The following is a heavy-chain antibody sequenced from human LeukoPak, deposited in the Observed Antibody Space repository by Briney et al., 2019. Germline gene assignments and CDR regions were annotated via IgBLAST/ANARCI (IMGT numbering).Heavy chain of an antibody. J-gene: IGHJ3*02. D-gene: IGHD2-21*02. V-gene: IGHV3-21*01. Sequence: PGGSLRLSCAASGFTFSSYNMNWVRQAPGKGLEWISSITSVSSYIYYADSVKGRFTISRDNTKNSLYLQMNSLRAEDTAVYYCARDKICGGDCYDAFDIWGQGTMVTVSS. CDR3: ARDKICGGDCYDAFDI. CDR1: GFTFSSYN. CDR2: ITSVSSYI.